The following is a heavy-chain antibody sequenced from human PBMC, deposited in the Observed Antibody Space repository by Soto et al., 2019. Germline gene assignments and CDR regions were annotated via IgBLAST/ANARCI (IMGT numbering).Heavy chain of an antibody. J-gene: IGHJ4*02. D-gene: IGHD3-22*01. CDR3: ARDRGSGIVVVIDY. CDR1: GFAFSGYW. V-gene: IGHV3-74*01. Sequence: GRALRRSLAASGFAFSGYWMHWVRQAPGKGLVWVSRINSDGSGTSYADSVKGRFTISRNNAKNTLYLQMNSLRAEDTAVYYCARDRGSGIVVVIDYWGQGTLVTVSS. CDR2: INSDGSGT.